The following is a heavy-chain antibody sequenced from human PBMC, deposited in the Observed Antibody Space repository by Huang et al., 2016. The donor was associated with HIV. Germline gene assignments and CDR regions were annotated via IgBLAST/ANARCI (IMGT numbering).Heavy chain of an antibody. J-gene: IGHJ6*02. D-gene: IGHD5-18*01. CDR3: ARLDTARNYYYYGLDV. Sequence: EEQLVQSGAEVKKPGESLKISCEGSGYSFAKYWIGWVRQMPGKGLEWMGIIDPDDSDTRYSPSFQGQVSISADKSISTAYLQWSSLKAADTAMYYCARLDTARNYYYYGLDVWGQGTSVIVSS. V-gene: IGHV5-51*01. CDR1: GYSFAKYW. CDR2: IDPDDSDT.